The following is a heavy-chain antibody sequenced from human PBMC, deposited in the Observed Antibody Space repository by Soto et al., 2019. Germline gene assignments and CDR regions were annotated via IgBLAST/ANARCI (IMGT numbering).Heavy chain of an antibody. CDR2: INPSGGST. V-gene: IGHV1-46*01. CDR1: GYTFTSYY. CDR3: ARDVQGIAAAGTLGY. J-gene: IGHJ4*02. D-gene: IGHD6-13*01. Sequence: GASVKVSCKASGYTFTSYYMHWVRQAPGQGLEWMGIINPSGGSTSYAQKFQGRVTMTRDTSTSTVYMELSSLRSEDTAVYYCARDVQGIAAAGTLGYWGQGTMVTVYS.